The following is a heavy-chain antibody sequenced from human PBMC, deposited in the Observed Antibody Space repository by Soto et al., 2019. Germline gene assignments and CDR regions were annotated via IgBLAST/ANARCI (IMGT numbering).Heavy chain of an antibody. D-gene: IGHD3-16*02. V-gene: IGHV4-34*01. CDR1: GGSFSGYY. CDR2: INHSGST. J-gene: IGHJ4*02. Sequence: PSETLSFTCAVYGGSFSGYYWSWIRQPPGKGLEWIGEINHSGSTNYNPSLKSRVTISVDTSKNQFSLKLSSVTAADTAVYYCARDKDDYVWGSYRFLRYFDYWGQGTLVTVSS. CDR3: ARDKDDYVWGSYRFLRYFDY.